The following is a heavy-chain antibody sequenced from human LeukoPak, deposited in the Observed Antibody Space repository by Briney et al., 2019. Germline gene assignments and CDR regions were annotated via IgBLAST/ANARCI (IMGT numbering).Heavy chain of an antibody. D-gene: IGHD3-10*01. CDR2: I. J-gene: IGHJ3*02. CDR1: GFTFSSYG. V-gene: IGHV3-33*08. Sequence: GGSLRLSCAASGFTFSSYGMHWVRQAPGKGLEWVAVISVKGRFTISRDNSKNTLYLQMNGLRAEDTAVYYCARDSGDRASDAFDIWGQGTMVTVSS. CDR3: ARDSGDRASDAFDI.